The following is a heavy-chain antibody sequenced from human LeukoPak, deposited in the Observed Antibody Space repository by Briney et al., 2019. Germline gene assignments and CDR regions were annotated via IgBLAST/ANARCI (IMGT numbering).Heavy chain of an antibody. D-gene: IGHD6-13*01. J-gene: IGHJ4*02. CDR1: GFTFSNYA. CDR3: ARVGAAADLYYFDY. Sequence: GGSLRLSCAASGFTFSNYAMSWVRQAPGKGLEWVSYISSSGSTIYYADSVKGRFTISRDNAKNSLYLQMNSLRAEDTAVYYCARVGAAADLYYFDYWGQGTLVTVSS. V-gene: IGHV3-48*03. CDR2: ISSSGSTI.